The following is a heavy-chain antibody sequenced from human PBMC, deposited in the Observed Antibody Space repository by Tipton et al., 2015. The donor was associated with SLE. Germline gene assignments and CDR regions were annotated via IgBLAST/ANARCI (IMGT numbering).Heavy chain of an antibody. D-gene: IGHD6-19*01. CDR3: ARGSVGWYFDY. V-gene: IGHV4-61*02. Sequence: TLSLTCTVSGGSISSGSYYWSWIRQPAGKGLEWIGRIYTSGSTNYNPSLKSRVTISVDTSKNQFSLKLSSVTAADTAVYYCARGSVGWYFDYWGQGTLVTVSS. CDR1: GGSISSGSYY. CDR2: IYTSGST. J-gene: IGHJ4*02.